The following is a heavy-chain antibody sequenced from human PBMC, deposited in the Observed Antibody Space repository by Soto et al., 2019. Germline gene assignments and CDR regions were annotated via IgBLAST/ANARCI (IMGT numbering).Heavy chain of an antibody. Sequence: PTHTLRLPWTFSGVTLSTRGVGVGSLPHTPRKPLESRTLIYWNDDKRYSPSLKSRLIITKDTSKNQVVLTMTNMDTVDTATYYCVHSVVLRFLEWLSPREDHYGMDVWGQGSRVTVS. J-gene: IGHJ6*02. V-gene: IGHV2-5*01. D-gene: IGHD3-3*01. CDR1: GVTLSTRGVG. CDR3: VHSVVLRFLEWLSPREDHYGMDV. CDR2: IYWNDDK.